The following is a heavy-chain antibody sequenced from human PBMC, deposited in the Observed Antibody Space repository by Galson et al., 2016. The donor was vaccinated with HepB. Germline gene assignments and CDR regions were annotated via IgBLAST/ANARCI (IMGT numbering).Heavy chain of an antibody. V-gene: IGHV1-3*01. Sequence: SVKVSCKVSGSTFHNYAFHWLRQAPGQRPEWMGWINSASGDSRVSQALQGRLTLTRDTSATTVFMELRSLAPGDTAVYYCARYSERLQHWLAYWGQGTLVTVSS. CDR2: INSASGDS. CDR3: ARYSERLQHWLAY. CDR1: GSTFHNYA. D-gene: IGHD3-9*01. J-gene: IGHJ4*02.